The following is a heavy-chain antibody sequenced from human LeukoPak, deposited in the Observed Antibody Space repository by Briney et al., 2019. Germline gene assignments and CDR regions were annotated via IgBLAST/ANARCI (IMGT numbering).Heavy chain of an antibody. Sequence: ASVKVSCKASGYTFTSYGISWVRQAPGQGLEWMGWISAYNGNTNYAQKLQGRVTMTTDTSTSTAYMELRSLRSDDTAVYYCARYQPGFWSGYQNWFDPWGQGTLVTVSS. J-gene: IGHJ5*02. CDR1: GYTFTSYG. CDR3: ARYQPGFWSGYQNWFDP. V-gene: IGHV1-18*01. CDR2: ISAYNGNT. D-gene: IGHD3-3*01.